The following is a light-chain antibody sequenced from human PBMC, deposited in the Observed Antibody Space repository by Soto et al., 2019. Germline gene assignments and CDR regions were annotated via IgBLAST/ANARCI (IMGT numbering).Light chain of an antibody. CDR3: QQYNNWPPDT. CDR1: QSIRSN. V-gene: IGKV3-15*01. J-gene: IGKJ2*01. CDR2: GAS. Sequence: EIVMTQSPATLSVSPGERATLSCRASQSIRSNLAWYQQKPGQAPRLLIYGASTRATDIPIRFSGSGSGTEFTLTISSLQSEDFAVYYCQQYNNWPPDTFGQGTKLEIK.